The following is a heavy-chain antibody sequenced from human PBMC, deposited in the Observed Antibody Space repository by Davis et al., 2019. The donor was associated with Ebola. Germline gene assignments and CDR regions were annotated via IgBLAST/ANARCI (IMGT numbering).Heavy chain of an antibody. CDR3: ARAYVGFCSGGSCFRLDP. CDR2: VTAYGSNT. J-gene: IGHJ5*02. Sequence: GESLKISCAASGFTFSSYATSWVRQAPGQGLEWVSTVTAYGSNTFYADSVRGRFTTSRDNSKNTIDLQMNSLRAEDTALYYCARAYVGFCSGGSCFRLDPWGQGTLVTVSS. D-gene: IGHD2-15*01. V-gene: IGHV3-23*01. CDR1: GFTFSSYA.